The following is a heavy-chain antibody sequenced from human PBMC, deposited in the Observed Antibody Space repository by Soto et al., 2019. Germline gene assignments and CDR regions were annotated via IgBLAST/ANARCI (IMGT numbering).Heavy chain of an antibody. CDR1: GFTYDDYD. D-gene: IGHD1-26*01. V-gene: IGHV3-9*01. CDR2: ISWNSGRT. J-gene: IGHJ4*02. Sequence: EVQLVESGGGLVQPGRSLRLSCAASGFTYDDYDMHWVRQAPGKGLEWVSAISWNSGRTAYADSVKGRFTISRDNAKNCLYMKVRGLRAEDTALYHCAEGRGGSYGGDSFDYWGQGTLVTVSS. CDR3: AEGRGGSYGGDSFDY.